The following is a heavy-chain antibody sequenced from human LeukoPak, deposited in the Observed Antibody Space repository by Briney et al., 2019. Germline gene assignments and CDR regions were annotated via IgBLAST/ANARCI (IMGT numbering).Heavy chain of an antibody. CDR1: GFTVSSNY. V-gene: IGHV3-53*01. Sequence: GGSLRLSCAASGFTVSSNYMSWVRRAPGKGLEWVSVIYSGGSTYYADSVKGRFTISRDNSKNTLYLQMNSLRAEDTAVYYCARDGPWGYYDSSGYYEVWGQGTLVTVSS. D-gene: IGHD3-22*01. CDR3: ARDGPWGYYDSSGYYEV. J-gene: IGHJ4*02. CDR2: IYSGGST.